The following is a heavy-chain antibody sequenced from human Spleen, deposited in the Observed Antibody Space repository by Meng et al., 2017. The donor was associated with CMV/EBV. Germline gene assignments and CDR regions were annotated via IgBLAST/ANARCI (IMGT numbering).Heavy chain of an antibody. CDR1: GYNFIIHG. J-gene: IGHJ4*02. D-gene: IGHD4-11*01. CDR3: ARDDFSLDGDY. Sequence: SCQDSGYNFIIHGINWVRQAPGQGLEWVGWNSGVNGNTRYAQKFQGRVTVTTDTPTSTAYMELKSLTFADTAVYYCARDDFSLDGDYWGPGTLVTVSS. CDR2: NSGVNGNT. V-gene: IGHV1-18*01.